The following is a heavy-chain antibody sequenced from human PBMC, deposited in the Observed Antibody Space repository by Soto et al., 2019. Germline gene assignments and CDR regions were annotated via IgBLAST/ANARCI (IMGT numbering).Heavy chain of an antibody. CDR1: GGSISSSSYY. Sequence: SETLSLTCTVSGGSISSSSYYWGWIRQPPGKGLEWIGSIYYSGSTYYNPSLKSRVTISVDTSKNQFSLKLSSVTAADTAVYYCATPSLSIAVAGTSMDVWDKGTTVTVSS. J-gene: IGHJ6*03. D-gene: IGHD6-19*01. V-gene: IGHV4-39*01. CDR3: ATPSLSIAVAGTSMDV. CDR2: IYYSGST.